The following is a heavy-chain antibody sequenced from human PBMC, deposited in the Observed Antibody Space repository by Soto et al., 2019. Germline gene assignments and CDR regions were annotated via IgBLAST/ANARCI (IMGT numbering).Heavy chain of an antibody. CDR2: IIPIFGTP. CDR3: AGGIWRGYSEYYYGMDV. CDR1: GGTFISYS. Sequence: SVKVSCKVFGGTFISYSFSWVRQAPGQGLEWMGGIIPIFGTPNYAQKFQGRVTISADGSTNAAYMELSSLRSEDTAVYYCAGGIWRGYSEYYYGMDVWGQGTTVTVSS. D-gene: IGHD3-3*01. V-gene: IGHV1-69*13. J-gene: IGHJ6*02.